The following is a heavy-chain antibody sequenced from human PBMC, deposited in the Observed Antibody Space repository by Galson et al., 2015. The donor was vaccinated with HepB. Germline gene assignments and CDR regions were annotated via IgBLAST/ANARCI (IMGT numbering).Heavy chain of an antibody. CDR3: TIGHYGDY. D-gene: IGHD4-17*01. J-gene: IGHJ4*02. V-gene: IGHV3-7*03. CDR1: GFIFSDAW. CDR2: IKKDGSKK. Sequence: SLRLSCAASGFIFSDAWMNWVRQAPGKGLEWVANIKKDGSKKYYVDSVKGRFTVSRDNAKNSLYLQMNSLRAEDTAVYHCTIGHYGDYWGQGTLVTVSS.